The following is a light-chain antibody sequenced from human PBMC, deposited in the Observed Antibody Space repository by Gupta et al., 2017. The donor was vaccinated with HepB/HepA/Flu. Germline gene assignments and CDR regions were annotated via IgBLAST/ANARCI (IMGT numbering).Light chain of an antibody. CDR2: RSS. V-gene: IGKV3-20*01. Sequence: EIVLMQSPGTLSLSPGEGATLSCRASQTLTNIYLAWYQQKPGQAPRLLIYRSSNRATGITDRFTGSGSGTDFTLTISRLESDDFAVYYCQQYETSITFGQGTRLDIK. CDR1: QTLTNIY. CDR3: QQYETSIT. J-gene: IGKJ5*01.